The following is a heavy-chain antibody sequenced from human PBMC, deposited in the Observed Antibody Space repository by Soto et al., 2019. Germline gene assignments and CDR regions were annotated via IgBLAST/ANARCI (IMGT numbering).Heavy chain of an antibody. V-gene: IGHV4-59*01. Sequence: TSETLSLTCTVSGGSISSYYWSWIRQPPGKGLEWIGYIYYSGSTNYNPSLKSRVTISVDTSKNQFSLKLSSVTAADTAVYYCARGWIGGSSQYFQHWGQGTLVTVSS. J-gene: IGHJ1*01. CDR2: IYYSGST. CDR1: GGSISSYY. CDR3: ARGWIGGSSQYFQH. D-gene: IGHD2-15*01.